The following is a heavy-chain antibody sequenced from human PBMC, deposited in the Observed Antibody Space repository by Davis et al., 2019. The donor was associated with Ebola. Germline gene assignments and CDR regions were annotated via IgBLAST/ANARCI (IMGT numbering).Heavy chain of an antibody. CDR2: IKSKTDGGTT. Sequence: GGSLRLSCAASGFTFSNAWMNWVRQAPGKGLEWVGRIKSKTDGGTTDYAAPVKGRFTISRDDSKNTLYLQMNSLKTEDTAVYYCTTDPYYYDSSGYYWTYYFDYWGQGTLVTVSS. CDR3: TTDPYYYDSSGYYWTYYFDY. V-gene: IGHV3-15*07. J-gene: IGHJ4*02. D-gene: IGHD3-22*01. CDR1: GFTFSNAW.